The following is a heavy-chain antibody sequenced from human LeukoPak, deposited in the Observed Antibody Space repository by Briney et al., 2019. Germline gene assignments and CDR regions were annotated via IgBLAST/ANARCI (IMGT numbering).Heavy chain of an antibody. V-gene: IGHV1-2*02. CDR3: ARGPGRDCSSTSCHGFGPDWFDP. J-gene: IGHJ5*02. Sequence: ASVKVSCKASGYTFTGYYMRWVRQAPGQGLEWMGWINPNSGGTNYAQKFQGRVTMTRDTSISTAYMELSRLRSDDTAVYYCARGPGRDCSSTSCHGFGPDWFDPWGQGTLVTVSS. CDR2: INPNSGGT. D-gene: IGHD2-2*01. CDR1: GYTFTGYY.